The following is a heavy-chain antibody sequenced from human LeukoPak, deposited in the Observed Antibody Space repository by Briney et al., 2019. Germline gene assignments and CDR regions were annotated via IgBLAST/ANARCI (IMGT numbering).Heavy chain of an antibody. D-gene: IGHD3-10*01. Sequence: PGGSLRLSCAASGFTFSDYYMSWIRQAPGKGLEWVSAISGNGGATYYADSVKGRFTISRDNSNNTLYLQMNSLRAEDTAIYYCAKDRGNFHGSGSYFPPGGDYWGQGTLVTVSS. J-gene: IGHJ4*02. V-gene: IGHV3-23*01. CDR1: GFTFSDYY. CDR3: AKDRGNFHGSGSYFPPGGDY. CDR2: ISGNGGAT.